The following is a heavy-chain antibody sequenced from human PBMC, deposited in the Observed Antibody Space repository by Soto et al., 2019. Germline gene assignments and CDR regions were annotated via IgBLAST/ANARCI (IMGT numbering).Heavy chain of an antibody. V-gene: IGHV4-34*01. J-gene: IGHJ4*02. D-gene: IGHD3-10*01. Sequence: SETLSLTCAVYGGSFSGYYWSWIRQPPGKGLEWIGEINHSGSTNYNPSLKSRVTISVDTSKNQFSLKLSSVTAADTAVYYCARGGYGSGSYPPFAFDYWGQGTLVTVSS. CDR2: INHSGST. CDR1: GGSFSGYY. CDR3: ARGGYGSGSYPPFAFDY.